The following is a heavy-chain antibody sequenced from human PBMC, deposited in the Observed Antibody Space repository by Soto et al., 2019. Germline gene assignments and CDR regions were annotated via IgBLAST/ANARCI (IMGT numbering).Heavy chain of an antibody. J-gene: IGHJ5*02. CDR2: IYYMGRT. Sequence: PSETLSLTCTVGSISTYYWNWIRQPPGKGLEWIGYIYYMGRTNYNPSLKSRVTMSIDTSKNQFSLKLSSVTAADTAVYYCARDAGTWDWFDPWGQGTLVTVSS. CDR3: ARDAGTWDWFDP. D-gene: IGHD6-13*01. V-gene: IGHV4-59*01. CDR1: GSISTYY.